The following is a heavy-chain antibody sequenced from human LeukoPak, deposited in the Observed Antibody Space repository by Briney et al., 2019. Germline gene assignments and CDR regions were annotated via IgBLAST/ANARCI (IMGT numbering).Heavy chain of an antibody. D-gene: IGHD2-2*01. CDR3: ARLPAYCSSTSCYYDY. V-gene: IGHV3-48*04. J-gene: IGHJ4*02. CDR2: ISSASGSI. Sequence: GGSLRLSCAASGFTFSSYSMNWVRQAPGKGLEWVSYISSASGSIYYADSVEGRFTISRDNAKNSLFLQMNSLRAEDTAVYYCARLPAYCSSTSCYYDYWGQGTLVTVSS. CDR1: GFTFSSYS.